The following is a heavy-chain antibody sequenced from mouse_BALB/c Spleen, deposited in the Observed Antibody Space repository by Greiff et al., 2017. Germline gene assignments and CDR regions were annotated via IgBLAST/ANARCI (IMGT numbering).Heavy chain of an antibody. CDR3: ARGGYDAMDY. CDR2: ISYDGSN. J-gene: IGHJ4*01. Sequence: EVQLVESGPGLVKPSQSLSLTCSVTGYSITSGYYWNWIRQFPGNKLEWMGYISYDGSNNYNPSLKNRISITRDTSKNQFFLKLNSVTTEDTATYYCARGGYDAMDYWGQGTSVTVSS. V-gene: IGHV3-6*02. CDR1: GYSITSGYY.